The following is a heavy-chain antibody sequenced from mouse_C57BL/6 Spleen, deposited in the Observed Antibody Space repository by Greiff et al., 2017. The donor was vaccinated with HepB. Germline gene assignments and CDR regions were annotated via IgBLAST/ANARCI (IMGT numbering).Heavy chain of an antibody. J-gene: IGHJ2*01. CDR2: ISNGGGST. Sequence: EVKVVESGGGLVQPGGSLKLSCAASGFTFSDYYMYWVRQTPEKRLEWVAYISNGGGSTYYPDTVKGRFTISRDNAKNTLYLQMSRRKSEDTAMDYCERGGHDGSSLYYFDYWGQGTTITVSS. CDR3: ERGGHDGSSLYYFDY. V-gene: IGHV5-12*01. D-gene: IGHD1-1*01. CDR1: GFTFSDYY.